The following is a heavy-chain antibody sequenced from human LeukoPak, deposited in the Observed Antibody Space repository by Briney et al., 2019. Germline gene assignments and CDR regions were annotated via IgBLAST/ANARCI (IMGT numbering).Heavy chain of an antibody. CDR2: INHSGST. CDR1: GGSFRGYY. D-gene: IGHD2-2*01. J-gene: IGHJ4*02. CDR3: ASTERCSTTCPLDY. V-gene: IGHV4-34*01. Sequence: SETLSLTCTVYGGSFRGYYWSWIRQPPGQGLEWIGEINHSGSTNYNPSLKSRVTISLDTSMKKFSLKLNSVTAADTAVYYCASTERCSTTCPLDYWGQGTLVTVSS.